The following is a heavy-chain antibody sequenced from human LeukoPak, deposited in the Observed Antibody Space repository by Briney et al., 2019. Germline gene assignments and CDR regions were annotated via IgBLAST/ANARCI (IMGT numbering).Heavy chain of an antibody. CDR3: ARDQSRYPYYYYGMDV. J-gene: IGHJ6*02. CDR2: TYSGGST. V-gene: IGHV3-53*01. CDR1: GFTVSSNY. D-gene: IGHD3-9*01. Sequence: PGGSLRLSCAASGFTVSSNYMSWVRQAPGKGLEWVSVTYSGGSTYYADSVKGRFTISRDGSKNTLYLQMNSLRAEDTAVYYCARDQSRYPYYYYGMDVWGQGTTVTVSS.